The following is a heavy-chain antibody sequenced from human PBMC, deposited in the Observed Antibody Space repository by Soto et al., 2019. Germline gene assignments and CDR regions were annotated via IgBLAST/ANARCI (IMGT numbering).Heavy chain of an antibody. CDR1: GGCLSSGGNN. CDR2: IYYSGST. V-gene: IGHV4-31*11. CDR3: ARDRVHRFDY. D-gene: IGHD1-1*01. Sequence: TLSRTCAVSGGCLSSGGNNWRWIRQHPGKGLEWIGYIYYSGSTYYNPSLKSRVTISVDTSKNQFSLKLSSVTAADTAVYYCARDRVHRFDYWGQGTLVTVSS. J-gene: IGHJ4*02.